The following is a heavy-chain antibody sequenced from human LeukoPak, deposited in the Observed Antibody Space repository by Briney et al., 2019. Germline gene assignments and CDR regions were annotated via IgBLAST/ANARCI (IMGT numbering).Heavy chain of an antibody. CDR3: ARKEQWLTIDP. CDR1: GYTFTSYG. Sequence: ASVKVSCKASGYTFTSYGISWVRQAPGQGLEWMGWINPNSGGTNYAQKFQGRVTMTRDTSISTAYMELSRLRSDDTAVYYCARKEQWLTIDPWGQGTLVTVSS. CDR2: INPNSGGT. V-gene: IGHV1-2*02. J-gene: IGHJ5*02. D-gene: IGHD6-19*01.